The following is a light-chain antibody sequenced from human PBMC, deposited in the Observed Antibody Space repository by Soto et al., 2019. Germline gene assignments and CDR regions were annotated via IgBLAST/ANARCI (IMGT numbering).Light chain of an antibody. V-gene: IGKV1-39*01. CDR1: QSISSY. CDR2: AAA. Sequence: IKMNQSPPSLSAYVGDRVTITCRASQSISSYLNWYQQKPWKAPKRLIYAAASLQSGVPSRFSGSGSGTDFTLTISSLQPEDFATFYCQQSYRTPNTFGQGT. CDR3: QQSYRTPNT. J-gene: IGKJ5*01.